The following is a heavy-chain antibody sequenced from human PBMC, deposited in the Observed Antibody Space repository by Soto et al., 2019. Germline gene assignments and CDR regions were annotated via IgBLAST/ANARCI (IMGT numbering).Heavy chain of an antibody. D-gene: IGHD6-19*01. CDR1: GFTFSSYG. V-gene: IGHV3-33*01. CDR3: ARARIAVAGSADDEFDP. J-gene: IGHJ5*02. Sequence: GGSLRLSCAASGFTFSSYGMHWVRQAPGKGLEWVAVIWYDGSNKYYADSVKGRFTISRDNSKNTLYLQMNSLRAEDTAVHYCARARIAVAGSADDEFDPWGQGTLVTVSS. CDR2: IWYDGSNK.